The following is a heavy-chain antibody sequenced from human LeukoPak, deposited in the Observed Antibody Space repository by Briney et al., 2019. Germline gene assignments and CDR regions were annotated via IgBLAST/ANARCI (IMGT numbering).Heavy chain of an antibody. CDR2: ISAYNGNT. J-gene: IGHJ4*02. V-gene: IGHV1-18*01. CDR3: ARARYYYGSGSYSSAY. CDR1: GYTFTSYG. D-gene: IGHD3-10*01. Sequence: ASVKVSCKASGYTFTSYGISWVRQAPGQGLEWMGWISAYNGNTNYAQKLQGRVTMTTDTSTSTAYMELRSLRSDDTAVYYCARARYYYGSGSYSSAYGGQGTLATVSS.